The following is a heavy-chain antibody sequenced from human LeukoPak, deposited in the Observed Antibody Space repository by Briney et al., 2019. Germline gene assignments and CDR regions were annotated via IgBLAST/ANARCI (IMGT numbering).Heavy chain of an antibody. D-gene: IGHD3-9*01. V-gene: IGHV3-53*01. CDR1: GFTVSATY. CDR2: IYSGGYT. J-gene: IGHJ4*02. Sequence: GGSLRLSCAASGFTVSATYMSWVRQAPGKGLEWVSVIYSGGYTYYANSVRGRFTISRDNSKNILYLQMNSLRAEDTAVYYCARDFTGVDYWGQGTLVTVSS. CDR3: ARDFTGVDY.